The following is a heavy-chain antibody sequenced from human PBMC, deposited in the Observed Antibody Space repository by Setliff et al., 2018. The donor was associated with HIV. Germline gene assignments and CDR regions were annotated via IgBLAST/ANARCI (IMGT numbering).Heavy chain of an antibody. D-gene: IGHD6-13*01. V-gene: IGHV1-69*08. Sequence: RASVKVSCKTSGGIISWVRQAPGQGLEWMGRIIPVGGTTNYAQKFQGRVTMAKDTSTSTVYMELSSLRSEDTAVYYCARIPGSSWYNGFDIWGQGTMVTVSS. CDR2: IIPVGGTT. CDR3: ARIPGSSWYNGFDI. CDR1: GGI. J-gene: IGHJ3*02.